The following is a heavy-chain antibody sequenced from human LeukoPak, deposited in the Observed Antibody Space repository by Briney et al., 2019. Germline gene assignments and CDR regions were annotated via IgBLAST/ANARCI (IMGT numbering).Heavy chain of an antibody. CDR3: ARHGGGGESYPRVFDY. J-gene: IGHJ4*02. CDR1: GGSISPYY. Sequence: SETLSLTCTVSGGSISPYYWSWIRQPPGKGLAWIGYIYYSGSTSYNPSLKSRVTISVDTSKNQFSLKLSSVTAADTAVYYCARHGGGGESYPRVFDYWGRGNLVTVSS. CDR2: IYYSGST. D-gene: IGHD1-26*01. V-gene: IGHV4-59*08.